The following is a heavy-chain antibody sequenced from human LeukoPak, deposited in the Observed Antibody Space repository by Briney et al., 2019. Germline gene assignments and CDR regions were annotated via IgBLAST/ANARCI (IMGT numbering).Heavy chain of an antibody. CDR3: ASREGHVDTAIRFDN. CDR2: IYYSGST. J-gene: IGHJ4*02. Sequence: SETLSLTCTVSGGSISTYYWNWIGQPPGKGLEWMGYIYYSGSTNYNPSLTGRVTISVDMSKYQFSLKLSSVTAADTAVYYCASREGHVDTAIRFDNWRQATLVTVSS. V-gene: IGHV4-59*08. D-gene: IGHD5-18*01. CDR1: GGSISTYY.